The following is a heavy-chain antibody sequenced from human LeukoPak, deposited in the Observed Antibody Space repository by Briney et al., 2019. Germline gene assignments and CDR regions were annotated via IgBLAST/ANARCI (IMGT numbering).Heavy chain of an antibody. D-gene: IGHD2-15*01. Sequence: SVKVSCKASGGTFSSYAISWVRQAPGQGLEWMGGIIPILGTANYAQKFQGRVTITADESTSTAYMELSSLRSEDTAVYYCARDPAQVLSDYGMDVWGQGTTVTVSS. V-gene: IGHV1-69*13. CDR1: GGTFSSYA. CDR3: ARDPAQVLSDYGMDV. CDR2: IIPILGTA. J-gene: IGHJ6*02.